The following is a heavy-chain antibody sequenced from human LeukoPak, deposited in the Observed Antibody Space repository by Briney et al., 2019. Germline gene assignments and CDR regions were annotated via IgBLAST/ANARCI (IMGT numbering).Heavy chain of an antibody. CDR3: ASAYGGFSDY. CDR1: GGSISSYY. J-gene: IGHJ4*02. V-gene: IGHV4-59*06. Sequence: PSETLSLTCTVSGGSISSYYWSWIRQPPGKGLEWIGYIYYSGSTYYNPSLKSRVTISVDTSKNQFSLKLSSVTAADTAVYYCASAYGGFSDYWGQGTLVTVSS. CDR2: IYYSGST. D-gene: IGHD3-10*01.